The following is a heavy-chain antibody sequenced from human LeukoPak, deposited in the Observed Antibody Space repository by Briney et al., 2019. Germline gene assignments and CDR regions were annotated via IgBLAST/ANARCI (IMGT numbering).Heavy chain of an antibody. CDR1: GDSISTTEDH. CDR2: TSYSGYP. Sequence: SETLSLTCTVSGDSISTTEDHWTWIRQFPGKGLEWIGYTSYSGYPDSNPSLKSRVTISLDTSKNQFSLKLSSVTVADTAMYYCARRLEVPGGIGWFDPWGQGTLVTVSS. J-gene: IGHJ5*02. CDR3: ARRLEVPGGIGWFDP. D-gene: IGHD2-2*01. V-gene: IGHV4-31*03.